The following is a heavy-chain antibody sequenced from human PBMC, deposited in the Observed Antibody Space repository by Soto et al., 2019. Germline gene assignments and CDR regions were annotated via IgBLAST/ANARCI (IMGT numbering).Heavy chain of an antibody. CDR2: ISGSGGST. V-gene: IGHV3-23*04. J-gene: IGHJ4*02. Sequence: EVQLVESEGGLVQPGGSLRLSCAASGFTFSNYAMIWVGQAPGKGLEWVSGISGSGGSTYYADSVKGRFTISRDNSKNTLYLQVNSLRAEDTAVYYCAKGPLDYGSRPEYWGQGTLVTVSS. D-gene: IGHD3-10*01. CDR1: GFTFSNYA. CDR3: AKGPLDYGSRPEY.